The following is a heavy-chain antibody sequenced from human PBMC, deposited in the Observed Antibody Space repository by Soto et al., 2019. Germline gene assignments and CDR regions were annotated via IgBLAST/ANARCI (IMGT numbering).Heavy chain of an antibody. CDR2: IYYSGST. V-gene: IGHV4-59*01. D-gene: IGHD3-3*01. CDR3: ARIFGVEAYMDV. J-gene: IGHJ6*03. Sequence: PSETLSLTCTVSGCSISSYYWSWIRQPPGKGLEWIGYIYYSGSTNYNPSLKSRVTISVDTSKNQFSLKLSSVTAADTAVYYCARIFGVEAYMDVWGKGTTVTVSS. CDR1: GCSISSYY.